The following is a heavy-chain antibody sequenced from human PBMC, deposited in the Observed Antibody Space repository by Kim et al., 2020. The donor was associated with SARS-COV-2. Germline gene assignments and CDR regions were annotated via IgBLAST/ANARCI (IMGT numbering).Heavy chain of an antibody. CDR3: ARGPYSSSWYPNQPLYYYYGMDV. D-gene: IGHD6-13*01. CDR1: GFTFSSYA. V-gene: IGHV3-30*04. CDR2: ISYDGSNK. Sequence: GGSLRLSCAASGFTFSSYAMHWVRQAPGKGLEWVAVISYDGSNKYYADSVKGRFTISRDNSKNTLYLQMNSLRAEDTAVYYCARGPYSSSWYPNQPLYYYYGMDVWGQGTTVTVSS. J-gene: IGHJ6*02.